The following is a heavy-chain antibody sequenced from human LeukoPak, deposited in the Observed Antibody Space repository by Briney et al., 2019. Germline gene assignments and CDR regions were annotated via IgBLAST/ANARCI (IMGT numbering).Heavy chain of an antibody. CDR3: ARGGSGSYYGYLDY. CDR2: INAGNGNT. J-gene: IGHJ4*02. D-gene: IGHD1-26*01. CDR1: GYTFTSYA. V-gene: IGHV1-3*03. Sequence: GGSLRLSCAASGYTFTSYAMHWVRQAPGQRLEWMGWINAGNGNTKYSQEFQGRVTITRDTSASTAYMELSSLRSEDMAVYYCARGGSGSYYGYLDYWGQGTLVTVSS.